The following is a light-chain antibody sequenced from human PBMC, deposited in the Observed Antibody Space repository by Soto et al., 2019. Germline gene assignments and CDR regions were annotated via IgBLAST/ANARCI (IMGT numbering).Light chain of an antibody. J-gene: IGKJ4*01. Sequence: DIQLTQSPSFLSASVGDRVTITCRASQGISSYLAWYQQIPGKAPKLLIYAASTLQSGVPSRFSGSGSGTEFFLTISSLQPEDFATYYCQQLNSYPFLTFGGGTKVEIK. CDR2: AAS. CDR3: QQLNSYPFLT. CDR1: QGISSY. V-gene: IGKV1-9*01.